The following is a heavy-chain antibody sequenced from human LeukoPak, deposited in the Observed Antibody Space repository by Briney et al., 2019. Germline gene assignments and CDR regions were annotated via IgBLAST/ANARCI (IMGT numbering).Heavy chain of an antibody. Sequence: PSDTLSLTCTVSGHSISGSSRYYWGWIRQPPGEGLEWIGNIYYDGTTYYNSPLKSRVTFSLDTSKNQFSLQLTSVTAADTAVYYCARGVPWLLLRRFDYGGQGTLVTVSS. J-gene: IGHJ4*02. CDR2: IYYDGTT. D-gene: IGHD3-22*01. CDR3: ARGVPWLLLRRFDY. CDR1: GHSISGSSRYY. V-gene: IGHV4-39*07.